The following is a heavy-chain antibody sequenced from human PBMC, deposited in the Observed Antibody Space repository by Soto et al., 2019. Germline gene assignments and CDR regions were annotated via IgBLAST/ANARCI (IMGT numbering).Heavy chain of an antibody. V-gene: IGHV3-11*01. Sequence: QGQLVESGGGVVKTSGSLRIAYAASGFTFSDYYMSWVRQAPGKGLEWVSYISSSGNTIYYADSVKGRFTISRDNAKSSVYLQMNSLRAEDTALYFCAKMSSENYYDPVFSWGQGTLVTVSS. J-gene: IGHJ5*02. CDR2: ISSSGNTI. CDR3: AKMSSENYYDPVFS. CDR1: GFTFSDYY. D-gene: IGHD3-22*01.